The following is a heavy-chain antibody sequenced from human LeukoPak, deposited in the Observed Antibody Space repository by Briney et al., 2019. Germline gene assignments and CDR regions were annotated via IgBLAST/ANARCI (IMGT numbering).Heavy chain of an antibody. CDR3: ARAYLNTAMAYFDY. V-gene: IGHV1-18*01. J-gene: IGHJ4*02. Sequence: ASVKVSCKASGYTFTSYGISWVRQAPGQGLVWMGWISAYNGNTNYAQKLQGRVTMTTDTSTSTAYMELRSLRSDDTAVYYCARAYLNTAMAYFDYWGQGTLVTVSS. CDR2: ISAYNGNT. D-gene: IGHD5-18*01. CDR1: GYTFTSYG.